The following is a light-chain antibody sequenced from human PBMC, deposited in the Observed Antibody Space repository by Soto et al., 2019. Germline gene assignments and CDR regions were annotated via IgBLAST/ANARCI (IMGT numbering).Light chain of an antibody. V-gene: IGLV6-57*03. CDR3: QSSGV. Sequence: NFMLTQPHSVSESPGKTVTISCTRSSGSIASNYVQWYQQRPGSAPTTVIYEDNQRPSGVPDRFSGSIDSSSNSASLTISGLKTEDEADYYCQSSGVFGGGTKVTVL. CDR2: EDN. J-gene: IGLJ3*02. CDR1: SGSIASNY.